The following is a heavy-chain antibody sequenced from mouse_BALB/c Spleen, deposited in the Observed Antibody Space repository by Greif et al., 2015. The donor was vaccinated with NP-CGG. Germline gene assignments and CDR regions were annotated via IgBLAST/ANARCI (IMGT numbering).Heavy chain of an antibody. Sequence: EVQGVESGGGLVQPGGSRKLSCAASGFTFSDYGMAWVRQAPGKGPEWVAFISNLAYSIYYADTVTGRFTISRENAKNTLHLEMSSLRSEDTAMYYCARDYYGSSYYFDYWGQGTTLTVSS. J-gene: IGHJ2*01. CDR2: ISNLAYSI. D-gene: IGHD1-1*01. V-gene: IGHV5-15*02. CDR3: ARDYYGSSYYFDY. CDR1: GFTFSDYG.